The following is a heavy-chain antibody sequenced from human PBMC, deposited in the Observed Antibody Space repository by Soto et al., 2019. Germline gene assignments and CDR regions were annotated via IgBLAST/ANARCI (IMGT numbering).Heavy chain of an antibody. Sequence: QVQLVESGGGVVQPGRSLRLSCAASGFTFSSYAMHWVRQAPGKGLEWVAVISYDGSNKYYADSVKGRFTISRDNSKNTLYLQMNSLRAEDTAVYYCARDTTYYYDSSADPDAFDIWGQGTMVTVSS. D-gene: IGHD3-22*01. CDR2: ISYDGSNK. CDR1: GFTFSSYA. CDR3: ARDTTYYYDSSADPDAFDI. J-gene: IGHJ3*02. V-gene: IGHV3-30-3*01.